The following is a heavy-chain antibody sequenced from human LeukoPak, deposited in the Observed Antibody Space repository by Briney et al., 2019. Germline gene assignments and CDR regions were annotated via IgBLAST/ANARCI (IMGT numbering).Heavy chain of an antibody. D-gene: IGHD5-18*01. CDR2: IIPILGIA. Sequence: ASVKVSCKASGGTFSSYAISWVRQAPGQRLEWMGRIIPILGIANYAQKFQSRVTITADKSTSTEYMELSSLISEDTAVYYCARGPVDTAMDYYYGMDVWGQGTTVTVSS. J-gene: IGHJ6*02. CDR1: GGTFSSYA. CDR3: ARGPVDTAMDYYYGMDV. V-gene: IGHV1-69*04.